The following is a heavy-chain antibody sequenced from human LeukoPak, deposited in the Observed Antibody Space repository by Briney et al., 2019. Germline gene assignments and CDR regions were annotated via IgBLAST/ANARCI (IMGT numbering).Heavy chain of an antibody. D-gene: IGHD3-22*01. CDR3: ARAVRTYDSSGDYLDAFDI. CDR1: GFTFSTYW. J-gene: IGHJ3*02. CDR2: ITSDGSST. V-gene: IGHV3-74*01. Sequence: GGSLRLSCAASGFTFSTYWVHWVRQAPGKGLAWVSRITSDGSSTSYADSVKGRFTISKDNTKNTLYLQMKSLRAEDTAVYYCARAVRTYDSSGDYLDAFDIWGQGTMVTVSS.